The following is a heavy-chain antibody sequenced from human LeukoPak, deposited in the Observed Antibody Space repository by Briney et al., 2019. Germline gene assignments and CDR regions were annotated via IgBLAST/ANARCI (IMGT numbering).Heavy chain of an antibody. CDR2: IYSGGST. CDR1: GFTVSSNY. J-gene: IGHJ5*02. Sequence: HAGGSLRLSCAASGFTVSSNYMSWVRQAPGKGLEWVSVIYSGGSTYYADSVKGRFSISRDNSKNTLYLQMNSLRAEDTAVYYCARAAGTLGWFGPWGQGTLVTVSS. D-gene: IGHD6-13*01. CDR3: ARAAGTLGWFGP. V-gene: IGHV3-53*01.